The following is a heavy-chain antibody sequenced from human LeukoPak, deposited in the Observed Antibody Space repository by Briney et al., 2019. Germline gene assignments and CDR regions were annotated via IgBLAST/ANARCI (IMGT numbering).Heavy chain of an antibody. CDR3: ARYSNYPPWSGYYIPLGY. CDR1: GFTFSSYG. CDR2: IRYDGSNK. J-gene: IGHJ4*02. Sequence: GGSLRLSCAASGFTFSSYGMHWVRQAPGKGLEWVAFIRYDGSNKYYADSVKGRFTISRDNSKNTLYLQMNSLRAENTAVYYCARYSNYPPWSGYYIPLGYWGQGTLVTVSS. D-gene: IGHD3-3*01. V-gene: IGHV3-30*02.